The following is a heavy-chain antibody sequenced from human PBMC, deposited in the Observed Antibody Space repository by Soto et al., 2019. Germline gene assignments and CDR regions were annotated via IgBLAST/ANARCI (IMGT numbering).Heavy chain of an antibody. D-gene: IGHD3-22*01. V-gene: IGHV1-8*01. J-gene: IGHJ3*02. Sequence: GASVKVSCKASGYTFTSYDINWVRQATGQGFEWMGWMNPNSGNTGYAQKFQGRVTMTRDTSITTAYMELSSLRSEDTAVYYCARDYYDSSGYDSFTAFDIWGQGTMVTVSS. CDR1: GYTFTSYD. CDR2: MNPNSGNT. CDR3: ARDYYDSSGYDSFTAFDI.